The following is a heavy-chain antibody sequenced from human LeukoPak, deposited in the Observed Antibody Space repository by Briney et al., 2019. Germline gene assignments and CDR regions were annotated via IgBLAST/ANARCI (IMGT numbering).Heavy chain of an antibody. J-gene: IGHJ6*02. CDR2: ISSSGSTI. CDR3: AREVVVVPAATLYYYYGMDV. Sequence: GGSLRLSCAASGFTFSDYYMSWIRQAPGKGLEWVSYISSSGSTIYYADSVKGRFTISRDNAKNSLYLQMNSLRAEDTAVYYCAREVVVVPAATLYYYYGMDVWGQGTTVTVSS. D-gene: IGHD2-2*01. CDR1: GFTFSDYY. V-gene: IGHV3-11*01.